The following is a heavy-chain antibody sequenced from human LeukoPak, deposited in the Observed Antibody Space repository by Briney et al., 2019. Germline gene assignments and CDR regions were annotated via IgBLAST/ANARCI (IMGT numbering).Heavy chain of an antibody. V-gene: IGHV3-53*01. CDR3: ARAVVVAATGNNWFDP. CDR1: GFTFSTYS. J-gene: IGHJ5*02. CDR2: IYSGGST. D-gene: IGHD2-15*01. Sequence: GGSLRLSCAASGFTFSTYSMSWVRQAPGKGLEWVSVIYSGGSTYYADSVKGRFTISRDNSKNTLYLQMNSLRAEDTAVYYCARAVVVAATGNNWFDPWGQGTLVTVSS.